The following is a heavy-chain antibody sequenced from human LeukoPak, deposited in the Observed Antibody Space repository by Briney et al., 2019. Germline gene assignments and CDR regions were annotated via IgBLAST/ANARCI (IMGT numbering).Heavy chain of an antibody. Sequence: SETLSFTCTVSGGSISSGGYYWSWIRQHPGKGLEWIGYIYYSGSTYYNPSLKSRVTISVDTSKNQFSLKLSSVTAADTAVYYCARGGGSYVLDYWGQGTLVTVSS. CDR3: ARGGGSYVLDY. J-gene: IGHJ4*02. D-gene: IGHD1-26*01. CDR1: GGSISSGGYY. CDR2: IYYSGST. V-gene: IGHV4-31*03.